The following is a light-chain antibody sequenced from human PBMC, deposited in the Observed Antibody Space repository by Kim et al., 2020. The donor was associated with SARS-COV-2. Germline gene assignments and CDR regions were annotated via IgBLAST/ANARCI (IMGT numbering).Light chain of an antibody. CDR2: DAS. Sequence: ESVGDRVTIACGASQAISSWLAWYQQKPGKAPTILIYDASVLLSGVPSRFSGSGSGTDFTHTITGLQPEDSATYHCQQYNFCPITFGQGTRLEIK. V-gene: IGKV1D-16*01. CDR1: QAISSW. J-gene: IGKJ5*01. CDR3: QQYNFCPIT.